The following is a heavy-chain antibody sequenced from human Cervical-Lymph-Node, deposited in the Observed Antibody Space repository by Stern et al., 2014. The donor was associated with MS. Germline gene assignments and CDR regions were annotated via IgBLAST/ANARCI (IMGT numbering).Heavy chain of an antibody. CDR2: PDLEQGET. Sequence: VQLVQSGAEVKKPGASVKVSCKVSGNTFNYVSIHWVRQAPGKGLEWMGGPDLEQGETVYAPQFQGTVTMTEDTSTDTAYMELSSPTFEDTAVYYCATVGYSSSWGAFDIWGQGTLVTVSA. CDR3: ATVGYSSSWGAFDI. J-gene: IGHJ3*02. CDR1: GNTFNYVS. V-gene: IGHV1-24*01. D-gene: IGHD2-2*01.